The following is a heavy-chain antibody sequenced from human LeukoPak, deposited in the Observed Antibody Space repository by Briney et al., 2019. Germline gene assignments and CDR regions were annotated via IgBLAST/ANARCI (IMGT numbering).Heavy chain of an antibody. CDR1: GVSISSYY. J-gene: IGHJ6*04. CDR2: VYTSGIT. Sequence: AETLSLTCTVSGVSISSYYWSWVRQPAGKGLEWIGRVYTSGITNYNPSLKSRLTLSLDTSKNQFSLNLRSVTAADTAMYYCARNDLDWWGSGTMVPVSS. D-gene: IGHD3/OR15-3a*01. V-gene: IGHV4-4*07. CDR3: ARNDLDW.